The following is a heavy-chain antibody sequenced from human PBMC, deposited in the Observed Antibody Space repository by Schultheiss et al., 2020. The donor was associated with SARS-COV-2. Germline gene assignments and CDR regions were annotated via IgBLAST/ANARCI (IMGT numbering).Heavy chain of an antibody. CDR3: ARISGKAIIGVSNWLDS. CDR2: ISGSGGDT. V-gene: IGHV3-23*01. D-gene: IGHD3-3*01. Sequence: GGSLRLSCAASTFVFSDYAMTWVRQAPERGLEWVSAISGSGGDTSYGDSVKGRFTTSRDNSKNIVYLHMNSLRVEDTAVYYCARISGKAIIGVSNWLDSWGRGTLVTVAS. J-gene: IGHJ5*01. CDR1: TFVFSDYA.